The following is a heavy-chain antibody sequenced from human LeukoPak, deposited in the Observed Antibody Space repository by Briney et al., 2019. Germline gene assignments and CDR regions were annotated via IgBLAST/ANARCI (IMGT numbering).Heavy chain of an antibody. J-gene: IGHJ2*01. CDR3: ARAEVTAGTKYFDL. V-gene: IGHV4-30-4*01. Sequence: SQTLSLTCNVSGGSISSGDYFWSWIRQPPGKGLGWIGYIYYSGSAYYSPSLRSRFTISVDTSENQFSLKLSSVTATDTAVYYCARAEVTAGTKYFDLWGRGTLVTVSS. D-gene: IGHD6-19*01. CDR2: IYYSGSA. CDR1: GGSISSGDYF.